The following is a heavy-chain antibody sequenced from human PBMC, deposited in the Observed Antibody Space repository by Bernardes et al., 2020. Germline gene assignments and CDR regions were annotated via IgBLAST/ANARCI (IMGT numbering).Heavy chain of an antibody. CDR2: IKSKSDGGTT. Sequence: GGSLRLSCVASGITLSDAWMTWVRQAPGKGLEWVGRIKSKSDGGTTDYAAPVKGRFMISRDDSKNTLYLQMNSLKAEDTAVYYCTKANCGGDCPGYNWFDPWGQGTLVTVSS. V-gene: IGHV3-15*01. CDR3: TKANCGGDCPGYNWFDP. CDR1: GITLSDAW. J-gene: IGHJ5*02. D-gene: IGHD2-21*01.